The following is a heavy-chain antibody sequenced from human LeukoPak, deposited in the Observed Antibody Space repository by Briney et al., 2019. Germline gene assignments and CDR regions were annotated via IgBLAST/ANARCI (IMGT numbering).Heavy chain of an antibody. J-gene: IGHJ6*02. D-gene: IGHD3-16*02. V-gene: IGHV3-23*01. CDR1: GFTSSYYA. CDR3: AKANVITYGGVIGPFRVYGMDV. CDR2: FSGSGGST. Sequence: PGSLMSFSCASSGFTSSYYAISWLHKAAGKVLEWVSAFSGSGGSTYYRATVKGRVTISRDNSMNTLYLQMNSLRAEDTAVYYCAKANVITYGGVIGPFRVYGMDVWGQGTTVTVSS.